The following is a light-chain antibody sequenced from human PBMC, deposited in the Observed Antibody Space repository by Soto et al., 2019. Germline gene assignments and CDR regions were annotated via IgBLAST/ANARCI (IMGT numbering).Light chain of an antibody. CDR2: AAS. CDR1: QSIGSY. J-gene: IGKJ1*01. Sequence: DTQMTQSPSSLSASVEDRITVTCRASQSIGSYLNWYQQQPGKAPKLLIYAASYLKSGVPSRFSGSGSGTDFTLTISSLQPEDFATYYCQQSYITPPTFGQGTKVDIK. CDR3: QQSYITPPT. V-gene: IGKV1-39*01.